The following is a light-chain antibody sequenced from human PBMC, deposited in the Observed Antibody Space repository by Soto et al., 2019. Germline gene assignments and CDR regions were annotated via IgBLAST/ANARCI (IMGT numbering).Light chain of an antibody. Sequence: DIVVTQSPDSLAVSLGERATINCRSSLSVLSSSSNKNYLAWYQQKPGQPPKLLIYWASVRESGVPDRFTGSGSGTDFTLTISSLQAEDVAIYYCQQFYDTPQLTFGPGTKVQIK. J-gene: IGKJ3*01. CDR1: LSVLSSSSNKNY. V-gene: IGKV4-1*01. CDR3: QQFYDTPQLT. CDR2: WAS.